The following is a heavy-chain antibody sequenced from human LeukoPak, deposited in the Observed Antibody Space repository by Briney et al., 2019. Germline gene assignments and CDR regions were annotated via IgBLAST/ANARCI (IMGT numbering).Heavy chain of an antibody. J-gene: IGHJ4*02. V-gene: IGHV1-2*02. CDR3: ASSRAIRRSQRGIYYFDY. CDR2: INPNSGGT. CDR1: GYTFTGYY. Sequence: ASVKVSCKASGYTFTGYYMHWVRQAPGQGLEWMGWINPNSGGTNYAQKFQGRVTMTRDTSISTAYMELSRLRSDDTAVYYCASSRAIRRSQRGIYYFDYWGQGTLVTVSS. D-gene: IGHD2-15*01.